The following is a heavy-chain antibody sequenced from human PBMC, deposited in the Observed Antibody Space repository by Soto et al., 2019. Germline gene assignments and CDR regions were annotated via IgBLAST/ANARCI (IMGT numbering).Heavy chain of an antibody. Sequence: QVQLVQSGAEVKKPGASVKVSCKASGYTFTSYYMHWVRQAPGQGLEWMGIINPSGGSTSYAQKFQGRVTMPRDTSTRTVYMELRSLRSEDTAVYYCAREGPRGGASYGDTDRDDFDYWGQGTLVTVSS. CDR1: GYTFTSYY. D-gene: IGHD4-17*01. CDR2: INPSGGST. J-gene: IGHJ4*02. CDR3: AREGPRGGASYGDTDRDDFDY. V-gene: IGHV1-46*01.